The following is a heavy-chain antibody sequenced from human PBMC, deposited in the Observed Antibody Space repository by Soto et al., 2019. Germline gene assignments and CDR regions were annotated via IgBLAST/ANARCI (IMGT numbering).Heavy chain of an antibody. CDR1: GYSISSGYY. V-gene: IGHV4-38-2*02. Sequence: SETLSLTCAVSGYSISSGYYWGWIRQPPGKGLEWIGSVYHSGSTYSNPSLTSRVTISVDTSKNQFSLKLTSVTAADTAVYYCARDFRRRASYEHAFDIWGQGTMVTVSS. CDR3: ARDFRRRASYEHAFDI. J-gene: IGHJ3*02. CDR2: VYHSGST. D-gene: IGHD1-26*01.